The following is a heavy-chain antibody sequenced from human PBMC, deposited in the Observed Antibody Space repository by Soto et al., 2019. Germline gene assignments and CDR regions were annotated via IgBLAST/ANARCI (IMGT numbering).Heavy chain of an antibody. V-gene: IGHV3-30-3*01. Sequence: QVQLVESGGGVVQPGRSLRLSCAASGLTFSSYGMNWVRQAPGKGLEWVAVISYDGSDKYYADSVKGRFTIARDNSKDTLLLQMNSLRADDTAVYYCASEIDTRCDFWGQGTLVTVSS. CDR2: ISYDGSDK. J-gene: IGHJ4*02. CDR1: GLTFSSYG. CDR3: ASEIDTRCDF.